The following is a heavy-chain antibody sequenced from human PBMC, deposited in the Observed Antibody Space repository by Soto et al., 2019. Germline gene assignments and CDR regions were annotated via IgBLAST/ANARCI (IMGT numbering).Heavy chain of an antibody. Sequence: QVQLVESGGGVVQPGRSLRLSCAASGFTFSSYGMHWVRQAPGKGLEWVAVIWYDGSNKYYADSVKGRITITRDNSKNTLYLQMNSRRAEDTAVYYCARDQYDCGGDCATFGMDDWGQGTTVTVSS. CDR3: ARDQYDCGGDCATFGMDD. D-gene: IGHD2-21*02. V-gene: IGHV3-33*01. CDR2: IWYDGSNK. J-gene: IGHJ6*02. CDR1: GFTFSSYG.